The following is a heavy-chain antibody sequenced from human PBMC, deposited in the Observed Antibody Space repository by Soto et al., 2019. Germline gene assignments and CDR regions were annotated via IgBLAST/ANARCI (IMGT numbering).Heavy chain of an antibody. Sequence: SLRLSCAASGFTFSSYAMSWVRQAPGKGLEWVSAISGSGGSTYYADSVKGRFTISRDNSKNTLYLQMNSLRAEDTAVYYCAKSEYCTNGVCSPFDYWGQGTLVTVSS. CDR2: ISGSGGST. J-gene: IGHJ4*02. CDR1: GFTFSSYA. V-gene: IGHV3-23*01. CDR3: AKSEYCTNGVCSPFDY. D-gene: IGHD2-8*01.